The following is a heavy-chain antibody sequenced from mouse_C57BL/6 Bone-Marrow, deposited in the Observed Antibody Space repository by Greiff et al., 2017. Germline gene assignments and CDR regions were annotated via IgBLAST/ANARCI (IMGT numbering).Heavy chain of an antibody. D-gene: IGHD2-3*01. V-gene: IGHV2-5*01. CDR2: IWRGGGT. J-gene: IGHJ2*01. CDR1: GFSLPSYG. CDR3: AKNNGYLYYFDY. Sequence: VMLVESGPGLVQPSQSLSITCTVSGFSLPSYGVHWVRQSPGKGLEWLGVIWRGGGTDYNAAFMSRLSITKDNSKSQVFFKMNSLQADDTAIYYCAKNNGYLYYFDYWGQGTTLTVSS.